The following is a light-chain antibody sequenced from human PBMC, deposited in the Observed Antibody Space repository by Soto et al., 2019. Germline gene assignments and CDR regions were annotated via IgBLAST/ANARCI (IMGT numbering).Light chain of an antibody. V-gene: IGKV1-9*01. CDR3: QQLNSYPLT. Sequence: QLTQSPSSLSASVGDRVAITCRASQGIREYLAWYQQKPGKAPKLLIYAASTLQSGVPSSFSGSASGTDFTLTISSLQPEDFATYYCQQLNSYPLTVGQGTKLEIK. J-gene: IGKJ2*01. CDR1: QGIREY. CDR2: AAS.